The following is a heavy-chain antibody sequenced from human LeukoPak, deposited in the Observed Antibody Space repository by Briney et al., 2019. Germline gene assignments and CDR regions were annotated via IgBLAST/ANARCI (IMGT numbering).Heavy chain of an antibody. Sequence: GGSLRLSCAASGFTFSSYGMHWVRQAPGKELEWVAFIRYDGSNKYYADSVKGRFTISRDNSKNTLYLQMNSLRAEDTAVYYCAKDEVADFWSGYYWVYWGQGTLVTVSS. CDR3: AKDEVADFWSGYYWVY. D-gene: IGHD3-3*01. J-gene: IGHJ4*02. CDR1: GFTFSSYG. CDR2: IRYDGSNK. V-gene: IGHV3-30*02.